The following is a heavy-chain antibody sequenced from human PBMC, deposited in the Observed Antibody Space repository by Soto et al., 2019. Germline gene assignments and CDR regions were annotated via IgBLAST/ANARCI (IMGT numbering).Heavy chain of an antibody. CDR1: VGSVSSGSYY. Sequence: SETLSLTCTVSVGSVSSGSYYWSWIRQPPGKGLEWIGYIYYSGSTNYNPSLKSRVTISVDTSKNQFSLKLSSVTAADTAVYYCARDLARGVFDYWGQGTLVTVSS. D-gene: IGHD3-10*01. J-gene: IGHJ4*02. CDR2: IYYSGST. CDR3: ARDLARGVFDY. V-gene: IGHV4-61*01.